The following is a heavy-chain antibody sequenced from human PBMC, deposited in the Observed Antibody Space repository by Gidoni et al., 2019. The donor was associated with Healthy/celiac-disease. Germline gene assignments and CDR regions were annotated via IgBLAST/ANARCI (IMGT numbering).Heavy chain of an antibody. V-gene: IGHV3-64D*06. D-gene: IGHD6-19*01. CDR3: VKEILSSGWYGSLDY. J-gene: IGHJ4*02. CDR1: GFTFSSYA. CDR2: ISSNGGST. Sequence: EVQLVESGGGLVQPGGSLRLSCSASGFTFSSYAMHWVRQAPGKGLEYVSAISSNGGSTYYADSVKGRFIISRDNSKNTLYLQMSSLRAEDTAVYYCVKEILSSGWYGSLDYWGQGTLVTVSS.